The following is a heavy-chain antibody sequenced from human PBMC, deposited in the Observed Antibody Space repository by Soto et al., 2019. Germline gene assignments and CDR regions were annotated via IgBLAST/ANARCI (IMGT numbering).Heavy chain of an antibody. CDR3: VKGEYYYDSSGYYPFDY. CDR1: GFTFSSYA. Sequence: PGGSLRLSCSASGFTFSSYAMHWFRQARGKVLEYVSSISTIGGSTRYADSVKGRFTISRDNSKNTQYLQMSSLRADDTAVYYCVKGEYYYDSSGYYPFDYWGQGTLVTVSS. CDR2: ISTIGGST. J-gene: IGHJ4*02. D-gene: IGHD3-22*01. V-gene: IGHV3-64D*06.